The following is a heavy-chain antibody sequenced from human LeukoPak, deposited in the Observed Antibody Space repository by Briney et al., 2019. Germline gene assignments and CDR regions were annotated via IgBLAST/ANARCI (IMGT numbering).Heavy chain of an antibody. CDR1: GPIVSTNY. J-gene: IGHJ4*02. D-gene: IGHD1-26*01. Sequence: PGGSLRLSCAVSGPIVSTNYMSWVHQAPGKGLEWISILYVNDNRYYADSVKGRFIISRDTSKNTLYLQMNSLRAEDTAMYYCVREDLGVDYWGQGTLVTVSS. CDR2: LYVNDNR. V-gene: IGHV3-53*01. CDR3: VREDLGVDY.